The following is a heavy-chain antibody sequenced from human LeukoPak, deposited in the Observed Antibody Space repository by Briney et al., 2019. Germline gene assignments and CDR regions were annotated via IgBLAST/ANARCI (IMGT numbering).Heavy chain of an antibody. V-gene: IGHV3-53*01. CDR3: ASGYSYAVLFDY. CDR1: GFTLSSNY. D-gene: IGHD5-18*01. J-gene: IGHJ4*02. Sequence: AGSLRLSCAASGFTLSSNYMSCVRQAPGEGLEWVSVIYSGGSTYYAGSMKGRFTICRDNPKNTLYLQMNSLRAEDTAVYYCASGYSYAVLFDYWGQGTLVTVSS. CDR2: IYSGGST.